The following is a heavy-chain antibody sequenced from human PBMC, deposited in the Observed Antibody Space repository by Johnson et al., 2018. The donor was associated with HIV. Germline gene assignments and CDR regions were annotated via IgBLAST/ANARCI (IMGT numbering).Heavy chain of an antibody. V-gene: IGHV3-30*09. CDR1: GFTFSSYA. CDR2: ISYDGSNK. J-gene: IGHJ3*02. CDR3: ARKADAFDI. Sequence: QVQLVESGGGVVQPGRSLRLSCAASGFTFSSYAMHWVRQAPGKGLEWVAVISYDGSNKYYADSGKGRFAVSRDNSKNTLYLQMNSLRAEDTAVYYCARKADAFDIWGQGTMITVSS.